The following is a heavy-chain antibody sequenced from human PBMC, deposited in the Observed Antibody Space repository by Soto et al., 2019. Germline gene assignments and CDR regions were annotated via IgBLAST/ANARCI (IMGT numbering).Heavy chain of an antibody. CDR2: IYFTGPT. D-gene: IGHD3-10*01. CDR3: ARTTYGSGYSCFDP. V-gene: IGHV4-59*01. CDR1: GGSMDDFY. Sequence: PSETLSLTCTVSGGSMDDFYWSWIRQPPGKGLEWMGYIYFTGPTNYTPSLKSRVTLSVDASKNQFYLRLTSVSAADTGVYYCARTTYGSGYSCFDPWRQGTLVTVSS. J-gene: IGHJ5*02.